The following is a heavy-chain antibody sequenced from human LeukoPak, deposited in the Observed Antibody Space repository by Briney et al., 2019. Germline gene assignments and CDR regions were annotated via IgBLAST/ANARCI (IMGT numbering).Heavy chain of an antibody. J-gene: IGHJ4*02. CDR2: IYYSGSA. Sequence: ASQTRSLTCPLAGRSISSAGFYWSWIREHPGKGLEWIGFIYYSGSAYYNPSLKSRVSKSIDTSKNQFSLTLNSVTAADTAVYYCARGSDFVDYWGQGTLVTVSS. CDR3: ARGSDFVDY. V-gene: IGHV4-31*03. CDR1: GRSISSAGFY.